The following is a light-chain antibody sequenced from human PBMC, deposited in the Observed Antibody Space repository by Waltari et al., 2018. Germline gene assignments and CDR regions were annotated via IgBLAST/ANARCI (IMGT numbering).Light chain of an antibody. V-gene: IGKV1-8*01. Sequence: AIRMTQYPSSFSASTGERVSITCRAKQGISSYLAWYQQKPGKAPKLLIYAASTLQSGVPSRFSGSGSGTDFTLTISCLQSEDFATYYCQHYYSYPYTFGQGTKVEIK. J-gene: IGKJ2*01. CDR1: QGISSY. CDR3: QHYYSYPYT. CDR2: AAS.